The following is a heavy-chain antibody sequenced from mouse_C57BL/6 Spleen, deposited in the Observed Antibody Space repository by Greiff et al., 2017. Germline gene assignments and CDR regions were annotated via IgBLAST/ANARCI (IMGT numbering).Heavy chain of an antibody. CDR3: HYGSSYFDY. Sequence: VQLQESGAELVRPGTSVKVSCKASGYAFTNYLIEWVKQRPGQGLEWIGVINPGSGGTNYNEKFKGKATLTADKSSSTAYMQLSSLTSEDSAVYFCHYGSSYFDYWGQGTTLTVSS. V-gene: IGHV1-54*01. J-gene: IGHJ2*01. D-gene: IGHD1-1*01. CDR2: INPGSGGT. CDR1: GYAFTNYL.